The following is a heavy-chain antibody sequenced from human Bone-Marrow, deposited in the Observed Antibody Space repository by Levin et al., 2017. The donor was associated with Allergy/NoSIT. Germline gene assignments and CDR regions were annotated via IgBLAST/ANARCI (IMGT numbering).Heavy chain of an antibody. CDR1: GYSFIAYN. V-gene: IGHV1-2*06. CDR2: INPNSGAT. D-gene: IGHD7-27*01. Sequence: GASVKVSCKASGYSFIAYNMHWVRQAPGQGLEWVGRINPNSGATKFAQNFQGRVSLTRDTSINTAYMDLSGLTSDDTAVYYCARGLPGDSVGFDPWGQGTLVTVSS. CDR3: ARGLPGDSVGFDP. J-gene: IGHJ5*02.